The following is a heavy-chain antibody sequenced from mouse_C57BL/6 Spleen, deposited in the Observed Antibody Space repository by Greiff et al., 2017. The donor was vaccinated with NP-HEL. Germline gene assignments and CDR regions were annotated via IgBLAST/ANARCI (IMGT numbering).Heavy chain of an antibody. CDR3: ARGTGSFAY. V-gene: IGHV1-80*01. CDR1: GYAFSSYW. J-gene: IGHJ3*01. D-gene: IGHD4-1*01. CDR2: IYPGDGDT. Sequence: VQLQQSGAELVKPGASVKISCKASGYAFSSYWINWVKQRPGKGLEWIGQIYPGDGDTNYNGKFKGKATLTADKSSSTAYMQLSSLTSEDSAVYFCARGTGSFAYWGQGTLVTVSA.